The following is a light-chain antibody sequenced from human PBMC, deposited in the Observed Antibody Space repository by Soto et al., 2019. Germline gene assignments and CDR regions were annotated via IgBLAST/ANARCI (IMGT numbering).Light chain of an antibody. CDR2: GVY. CDR3: HVYGSSPRYT. Sequence: EIVLTQSPGTLSLSPGERATLTCRVSQSVSAGYLAWYQQTPGQAPRLLFYGVYIRAAGVPDRFSGSGSGTESTLTISSLEPEDFAVDYCHVYGSSPRYTFGQGTKVEIK. V-gene: IGKV3-20*01. CDR1: QSVSAGY. J-gene: IGKJ2*01.